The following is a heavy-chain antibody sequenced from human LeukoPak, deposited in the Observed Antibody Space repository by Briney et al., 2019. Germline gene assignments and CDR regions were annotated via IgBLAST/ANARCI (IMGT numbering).Heavy chain of an antibody. CDR3: TTISYCCGDCYPHFDH. CDR1: VFTFSNAW. CDR2: IKSKTDGGTT. V-gene: IGHV3-15*01. J-gene: IGHJ4*02. D-gene: IGHD2-21*01. Sequence: GGSLRLSCAASVFTFSNAWMRWVRQVPGKGLEWVGRIKSKTDGGTTDYAAPVKGRFTISRDESKNTLYLEMNSLKTEDTAVYYCTTISYCCGDCYPHFDHWGQGTLVTVSS.